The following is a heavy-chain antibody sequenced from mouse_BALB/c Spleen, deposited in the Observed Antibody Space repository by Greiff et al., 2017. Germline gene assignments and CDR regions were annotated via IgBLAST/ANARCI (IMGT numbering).Heavy chain of an antibody. Sequence: QVQLQQSGPGLVAPSQSLSITCTVSGFSLTSYGVHWVRQPPGKGLEWLGVIWAGGSTNYNSALMSRLSISKDNSKSQVFLKMNSLQTDDTAMYYCARYGNYLYYAMDYWGQGTSVTVSS. J-gene: IGHJ4*01. D-gene: IGHD2-1*01. CDR3: ARYGNYLYYAMDY. V-gene: IGHV2-9*02. CDR1: GFSLTSYG. CDR2: IWAGGST.